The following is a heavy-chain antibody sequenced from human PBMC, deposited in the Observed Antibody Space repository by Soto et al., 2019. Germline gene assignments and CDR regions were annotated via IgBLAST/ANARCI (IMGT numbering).Heavy chain of an antibody. CDR3: ASGVAWGSYYYYYGMDV. CDR1: GYTFTSYA. D-gene: IGHD3-16*01. Sequence: ASVKVSCKASGYTFTSYAMHWVRQAPGQRLEWMGWITPGNGNANYAQKFQGRVTITADESTSTAYMELSSLRSEDTAVYYCASGVAWGSYYYYYGMDVWGQGTTVTVSS. CDR2: ITPGNGNA. J-gene: IGHJ6*02. V-gene: IGHV1-3*01.